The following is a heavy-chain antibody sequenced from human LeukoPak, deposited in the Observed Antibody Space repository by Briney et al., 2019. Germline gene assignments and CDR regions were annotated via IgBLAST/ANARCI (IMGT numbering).Heavy chain of an antibody. CDR2: IYYSGST. J-gene: IGHJ4*02. CDR3: ARVMMGEQQPGFDY. Sequence: PSETLSLTCTVSGGSISSGDYYWSWIRQPPGKGLEWIGYIYYSGSTNYNPSLKSRVTMSVDTSKNQFSLKLSSVTAADTAVYYCARVMMGEQQPGFDYWGQGTLVTVSS. V-gene: IGHV4-61*08. CDR1: GGSISSGDYY. D-gene: IGHD6-13*01.